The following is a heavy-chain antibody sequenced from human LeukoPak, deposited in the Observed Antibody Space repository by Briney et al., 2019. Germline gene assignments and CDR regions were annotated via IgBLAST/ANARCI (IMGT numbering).Heavy chain of an antibody. CDR2: ITSRGEST. J-gene: IGHJ4*02. V-gene: IGHV3-23*01. CDR1: GFTFSIYA. D-gene: IGHD3-22*01. Sequence: GGSLRLSCGASGFTFSIYAMSWVRQAPGKGLQWVSSITSRGESTWYVDSVKGRFTITRDNSENTLYLQMDSLRAEDTAVYYCARDRPNYYGSDGHYYRRDGDYWGRGTLVSVSS. CDR3: ARDRPNYYGSDGHYYRRDGDY.